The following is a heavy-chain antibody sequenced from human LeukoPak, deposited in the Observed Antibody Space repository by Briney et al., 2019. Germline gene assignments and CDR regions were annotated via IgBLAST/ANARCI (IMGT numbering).Heavy chain of an antibody. Sequence: VASVKVSCKASGYTFTSYGISWVRQAPGQGLEWMGWISAYNGNTNYAQKLQGRVTMTTDTSTSTAYMELRSLRSDDTAVYYCAREYYYDSSGYCYFDYWGQGTLVTVSS. CDR2: ISAYNGNT. J-gene: IGHJ4*02. CDR1: GYTFTSYG. CDR3: AREYYYDSSGYCYFDY. D-gene: IGHD3-22*01. V-gene: IGHV1-18*01.